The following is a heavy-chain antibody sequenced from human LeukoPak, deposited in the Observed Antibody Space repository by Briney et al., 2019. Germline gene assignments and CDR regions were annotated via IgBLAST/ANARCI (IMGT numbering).Heavy chain of an antibody. CDR3: ARDLGGD. J-gene: IGHJ4*02. Sequence: GGSLRLSCAASGFTFSSYGMHWVRQAPGKGLEWVAVIWYDGSNKYYADPVKGRFTVSRDNSKNTLYLQMNSLRAEDTAVYYCARDLGGDWGQGTLVTVSS. CDR2: IWYDGSNK. CDR1: GFTFSSYG. V-gene: IGHV3-33*01. D-gene: IGHD3-10*01.